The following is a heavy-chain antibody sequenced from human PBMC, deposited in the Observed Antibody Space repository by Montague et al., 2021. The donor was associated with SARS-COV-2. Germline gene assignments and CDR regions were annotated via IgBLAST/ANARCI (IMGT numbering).Heavy chain of an antibody. V-gene: IGHV4-34*01. Sequence: SETLSLTCAVYGGSFSGYYWTWTRQSPGKGLEWIAEINHSGSTNYNFDPSLRSRVTISVDTSKSQFSLTLTSVTAADTGVYYCARWDPQTLTLIGLRGKSASDYWSQGTLVTVSS. CDR1: GGSFSGYY. J-gene: IGHJ4*02. D-gene: IGHD4-23*01. CDR2: INHSGST. CDR3: ARWDPQTLTLIGLRGKSASDY.